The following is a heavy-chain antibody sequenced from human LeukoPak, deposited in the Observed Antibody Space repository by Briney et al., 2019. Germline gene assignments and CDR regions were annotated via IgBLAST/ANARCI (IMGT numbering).Heavy chain of an antibody. CDR3: TRLVPIRTNRFDP. CDR1: GDSISSSSYY. J-gene: IGHJ5*02. D-gene: IGHD3-3*01. CDR2: IYYSGNT. V-gene: IGHV4-39*01. Sequence: SETLSLTCTVSGDSISSSSYYWGWIRQPPGKGLGWIGSIYYSGNTYYNPSLKSRVTISVDTSKNQFSLNLSSVTATDMAVYYCTRLVPIRTNRFDPWGQGTLVTVSS.